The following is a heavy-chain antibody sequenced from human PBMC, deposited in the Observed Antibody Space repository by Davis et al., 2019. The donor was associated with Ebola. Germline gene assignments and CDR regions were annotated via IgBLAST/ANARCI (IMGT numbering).Heavy chain of an antibody. Sequence: ASVKVSCKASGYTFTGYYMYWVRQAPGQGLEWMGWINPNSGGTRYARKFQGRVTMTSDTSITTAYMDLTGLRSDDTAVYYCAREAPSGYSSGWYDYWGQGTLVTVSS. J-gene: IGHJ4*02. CDR1: GYTFTGYY. D-gene: IGHD6-19*01. CDR3: AREAPSGYSSGWYDY. CDR2: INPNSGGT. V-gene: IGHV1-2*02.